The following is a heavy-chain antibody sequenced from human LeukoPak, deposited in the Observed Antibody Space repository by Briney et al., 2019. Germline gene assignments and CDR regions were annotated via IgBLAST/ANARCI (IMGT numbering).Heavy chain of an antibody. V-gene: IGHV1-2*02. CDR2: INPNSGGT. CDR1: GGTFSSYA. J-gene: IGHJ4*02. CDR3: ARDDYGDY. Sequence: ASVKVSCKASGGTFSSYAISWVRQAPGQGLEWMGWINPNSGGTNYAQKFQGRVTMTRDTSISTAYMELSRLRSDDTAVYYCARDDYGDYWGQGTLVTVSS.